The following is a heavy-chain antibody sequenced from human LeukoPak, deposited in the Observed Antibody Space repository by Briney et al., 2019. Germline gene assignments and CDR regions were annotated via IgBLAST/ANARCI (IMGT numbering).Heavy chain of an antibody. Sequence: SVKVSCKASGGXFSSYAMSWVRQAPGQGLEWMGGIIPMFGTAYYAQKLQGRVTITADHSTSTAYMELSSLRSEDTAVYYCAREVSSGRWTFDYWGQGTLVTVSS. V-gene: IGHV1-69*13. CDR2: IIPMFGTA. CDR1: GGXFSSYA. CDR3: AREVSSGRWTFDY. J-gene: IGHJ4*02. D-gene: IGHD3-10*02.